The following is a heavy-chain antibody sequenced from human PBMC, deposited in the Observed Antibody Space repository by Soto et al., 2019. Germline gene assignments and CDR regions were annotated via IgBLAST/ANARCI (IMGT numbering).Heavy chain of an antibody. CDR2: INHSGST. CDR3: ARGQGSGWLDY. J-gene: IGHJ4*02. D-gene: IGHD6-19*01. Sequence: SETLSLTCAVYGGSFSGYYWSWIRQPPGKGLEWIGEINHSGSTNYNPSLKSRVTIPVDTSKNQFSLKLSSVTAADTAVYYCARGQGSGWLDYWGQGTLVTVSS. V-gene: IGHV4-34*01. CDR1: GGSFSGYY.